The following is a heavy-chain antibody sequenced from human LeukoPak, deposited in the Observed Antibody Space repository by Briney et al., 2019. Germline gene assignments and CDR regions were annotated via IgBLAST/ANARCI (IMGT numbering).Heavy chain of an antibody. Sequence: SETRSLTCTVSGGSISSDYWSWIRQPPGKGLEWIGYIYYSGSTNYNPSLKSRVTISVDTSKNQFSLKLSSVTAADTAVYYCAREGYDILTGHPILWYGMDVRGQGTTVTVSS. CDR1: GGSISSDY. J-gene: IGHJ6*02. CDR3: AREGYDILTGHPILWYGMDV. V-gene: IGHV4-59*01. D-gene: IGHD3-9*01. CDR2: IYYSGST.